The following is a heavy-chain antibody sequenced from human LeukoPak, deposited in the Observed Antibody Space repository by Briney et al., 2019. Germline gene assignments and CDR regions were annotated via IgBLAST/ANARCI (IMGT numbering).Heavy chain of an antibody. CDR3: ARVLDYGDYGLHFDY. J-gene: IGHJ4*02. CDR2: INPSGGST. Sequence: ASVKVSCKASGYTFTSYYMHWVRQAPGQGLEWMGIINPSGGSTSYAQKFQDRVTMTRDTSTSTVYMELSSLRSEDTAVYYCARVLDYGDYGLHFDYWGQGTLVTVSS. CDR1: GYTFTSYY. V-gene: IGHV1-46*01. D-gene: IGHD4-17*01.